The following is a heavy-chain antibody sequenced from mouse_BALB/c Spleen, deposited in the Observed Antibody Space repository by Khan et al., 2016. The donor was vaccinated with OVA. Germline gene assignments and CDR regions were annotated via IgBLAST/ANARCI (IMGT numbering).Heavy chain of an antibody. Sequence: VQLQESGPELVKPGASVKMSCKASGYIFTDYVINWVKQRTGQGLEWIGEIYPESGTTYYNEKFKCKATLTADTSSNTAYMQLRSLTSEDSACYFGAKNYAAGFAYWGQGTRVTVSA. V-gene: IGHV1-77*01. J-gene: IGHJ3*01. CDR3: AKNYAAGFAY. CDR1: GYIFTDYV. CDR2: IYPESGTT. D-gene: IGHD1-1*02.